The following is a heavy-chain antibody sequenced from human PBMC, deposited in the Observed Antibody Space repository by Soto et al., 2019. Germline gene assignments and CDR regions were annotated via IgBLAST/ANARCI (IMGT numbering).Heavy chain of an antibody. CDR2: INHILST. CDR1: GGSFSGYS. V-gene: IGHV4-34*01. J-gene: IGHJ4*02. D-gene: IGHD1-1*01. Sequence: ASETLSLTCAVYGGSFSGYSWTWIRQPPVTGLEFIGEINHILSTNYNPSLKSRFTISLYTSKNHFSLKLTSVTAADTAVYYCAIDKTTGLFDYWGQGTLVTVSS. CDR3: AIDKTTGLFDY.